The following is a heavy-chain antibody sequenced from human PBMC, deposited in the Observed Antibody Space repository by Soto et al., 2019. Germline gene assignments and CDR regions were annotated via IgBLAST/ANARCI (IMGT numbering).Heavy chain of an antibody. CDR2: IIPISGTQ. J-gene: IGHJ5*02. V-gene: IGHV1-69*01. D-gene: IGHD5-12*01. CDR3: TRDTSDYDSHWFDP. Sequence: QVQLVQSGAAVKKPGSSVKVSCKAFGGTFANFDINWVRQAPGQGLEWMGWIIPISGTQYYAQRFQGRVTITADESTTTTYMELNSLTSEDTASYYCTRDTSDYDSHWFDPWGQGTLVTGSS. CDR1: GGTFANFD.